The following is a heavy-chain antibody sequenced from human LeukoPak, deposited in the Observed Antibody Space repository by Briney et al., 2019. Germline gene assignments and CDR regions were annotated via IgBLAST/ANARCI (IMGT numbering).Heavy chain of an antibody. CDR3: ARDSPVEEPFVPD. CDR2: IYYSGST. J-gene: IGHJ4*02. V-gene: IGHV4-39*07. CDR1: GGSISSSSYY. D-gene: IGHD2-2*01. Sequence: SETLSLTCTVSGGSISSSSYYWGWIRQPPGKGLEWIGSIYYSGSTYYNPSLKSRVTISVDTSKNQFSLKLSSVTAADTAVYYCARDSPVEEPFVPDWGQGTLVTVSS.